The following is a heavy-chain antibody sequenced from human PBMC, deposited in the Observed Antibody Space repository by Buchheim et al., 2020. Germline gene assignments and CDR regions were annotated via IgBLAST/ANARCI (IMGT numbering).Heavy chain of an antibody. V-gene: IGHV5-10-1*01. Sequence: EVQLVQSGAEVKKPGESLRISCKGSGYSFTSYWISWVRQMPGKGLEWMGRIDPSDSYTNYSPSFQGHVTIPADKSISTAYPQWSSLKASDTAMYYCASGAYYYDSSGQPFDYWGQGTL. CDR2: IDPSDSYT. CDR1: GYSFTSYW. CDR3: ASGAYYYDSSGQPFDY. J-gene: IGHJ4*02. D-gene: IGHD3-22*01.